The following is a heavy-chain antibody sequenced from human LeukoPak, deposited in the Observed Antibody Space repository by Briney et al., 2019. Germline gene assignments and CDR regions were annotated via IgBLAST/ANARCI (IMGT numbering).Heavy chain of an antibody. J-gene: IGHJ4*02. V-gene: IGHV1-69*01. CDR2: IIPIFGTA. CDR1: GGTFSSYA. Sequence: SVKVSCKASGGTFSSYAISWVRQAPGQGLEWMGGIIPIFGTANYAQKFQGRVTITADESTSAAYMELSSLRSEDTAVYYCASLRYYGSGSYLSDWGQGTLVTVSS. CDR3: ASLRYYGSGSYLSD. D-gene: IGHD3-10*01.